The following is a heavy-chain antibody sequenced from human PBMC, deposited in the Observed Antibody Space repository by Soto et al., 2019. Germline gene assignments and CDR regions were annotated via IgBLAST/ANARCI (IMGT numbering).Heavy chain of an antibody. CDR1: GFTFSRYN. Sequence: GGSLRLSCAASGFTFSRYNMNWVRQAPGKGLEWVSYISSGSSTIYYADSVKGRFTISRDNARNSLYLQMNSLRDEDTAVYYCARDAEGCSSANCFFGYWGQGTLVTVSS. CDR2: ISSGSSTI. D-gene: IGHD2-2*01. CDR3: ARDAEGCSSANCFFGY. V-gene: IGHV3-48*02. J-gene: IGHJ4*02.